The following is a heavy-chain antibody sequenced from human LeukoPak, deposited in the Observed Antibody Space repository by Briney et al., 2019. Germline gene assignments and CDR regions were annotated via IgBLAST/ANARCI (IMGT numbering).Heavy chain of an antibody. Sequence: ASVKVSCKASGYTFTGYYMHWVRQAPGQGLEWMGQINPNSGGTNYAQKFQGRVTMTRDPSISTAYMEVSSLRSDDTAVYYCARDLGRDGYNYYSWGQGTLVTVSS. CDR2: INPNSGGT. CDR1: GYTFTGYY. J-gene: IGHJ4*02. D-gene: IGHD5-24*01. V-gene: IGHV1-2*06. CDR3: ARDLGRDGYNYYS.